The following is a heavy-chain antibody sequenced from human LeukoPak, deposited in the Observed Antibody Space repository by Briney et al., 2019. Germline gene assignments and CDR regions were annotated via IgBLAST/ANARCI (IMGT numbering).Heavy chain of an antibody. CDR3: ARVGSYRSSWYENWFDP. CDR2: IIPILGIA. J-gene: IGHJ5*02. D-gene: IGHD6-13*01. CDR1: GGTFSSYA. V-gene: IGHV1-69*04. Sequence: ASVKVSCKASGGTFSSYAISWVRQAPGQGLEWMGRIIPILGIANYAQKFQGRVTITADKSTSTAYMELSSLGSEDTAVYYCARVGSYRSSWYENWFDPWGQGTLVTVSS.